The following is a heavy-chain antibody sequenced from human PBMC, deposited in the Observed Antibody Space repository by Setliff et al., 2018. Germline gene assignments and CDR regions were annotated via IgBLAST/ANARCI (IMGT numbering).Heavy chain of an antibody. CDR1: GYTISSYP. CDR2: INTKTATP. D-gene: IGHD2-21*01. CDR3: ARDLPTEYETIRDTFDV. Sequence: RASVKVSCKVSGYTISSYPLNWVRQAPGQGLEWMGWINTKTATPSYAQGFTGRFVFSLDTSASTVHLQIDSLTSEDTAVYYCARDLPTEYETIRDTFDVWGQGTKVTVSS. J-gene: IGHJ3*01. V-gene: IGHV7-4-1*01.